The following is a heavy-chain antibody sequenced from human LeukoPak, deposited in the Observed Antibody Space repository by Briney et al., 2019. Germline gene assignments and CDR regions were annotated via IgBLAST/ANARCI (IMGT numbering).Heavy chain of an antibody. CDR2: ISSSGSTI. CDR1: GFTFSDYY. Sequence: PGGSLRLSCAASGFTFSDYYMSWIRQAPGKGLEWVSYISSSGSTIYYADSVKGRFTISRDNAKNSLYLQMNSLRAEDTAVYYCARIPYCSSTSCHYYYYYMDVWGKGTTVTVYS. V-gene: IGHV3-11*01. CDR3: ARIPYCSSTSCHYYYYYMDV. D-gene: IGHD2-2*01. J-gene: IGHJ6*03.